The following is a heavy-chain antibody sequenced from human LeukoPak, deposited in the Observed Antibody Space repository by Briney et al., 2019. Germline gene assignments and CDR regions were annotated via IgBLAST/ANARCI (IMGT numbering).Heavy chain of an antibody. J-gene: IGHJ4*02. V-gene: IGHV3-23*01. CDR2: SSASGANT. CDR1: GFTFADYA. Sequence: PGGSLGLSCAASGFTFADYAMNWVRQAPGKGLEWVSASSASGANTYYADSVKGRFTISRDNSKNALYLQMNSLRAEDTAVYYCAKGGDCSGGNCRPYFDYWGQGTLVTVPP. D-gene: IGHD2-15*01. CDR3: AKGGDCSGGNCRPYFDY.